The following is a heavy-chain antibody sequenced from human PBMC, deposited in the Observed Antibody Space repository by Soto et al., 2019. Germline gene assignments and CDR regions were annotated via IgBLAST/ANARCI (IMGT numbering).Heavy chain of an antibody. V-gene: IGHV3-13*04. J-gene: IGHJ3*02. CDR1: GFTFSSYD. D-gene: IGHD1-26*01. Sequence: GGSLRLSCAASGFTFSSYDMHWVRQPTGKGLEWVSTIGVNGDIYYAGSVRGRFTVSRENVESSFYLQMNSLRAGDTAVYYCARGILRGSYWGIQIVAFDIWGQGTVVTVSS. CDR3: ARGILRGSYWGIQIVAFDI. CDR2: IGVNGDI.